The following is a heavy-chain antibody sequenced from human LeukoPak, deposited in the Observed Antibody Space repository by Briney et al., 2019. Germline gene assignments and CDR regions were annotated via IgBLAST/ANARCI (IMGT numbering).Heavy chain of an antibody. Sequence: GGSLRLSCEASGFTFSNSAMSWVRQAPGKGLEWVSGISASGHYTYNADSAKGRFTISRDNSKNTLYLQMNSLRAEDTAIYYCAKERFAELALDYWGQGILVTVSS. V-gene: IGHV3-23*01. J-gene: IGHJ4*02. CDR2: ISASGHYT. CDR3: AKERFAELALDY. CDR1: GFTFSNSA. D-gene: IGHD3-10*01.